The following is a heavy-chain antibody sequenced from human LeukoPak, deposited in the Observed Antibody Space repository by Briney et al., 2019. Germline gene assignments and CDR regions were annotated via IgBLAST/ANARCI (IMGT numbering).Heavy chain of an antibody. CDR1: GFTFSGFW. CDR3: ARSSYSSSSSV. D-gene: IGHD6-6*01. Sequence: GGSLRLSCAVSGFTFSGFWMSWSRQAPGKGLEWVASINSVGSEGYYADVVKGRFTISRDNAKNSLYLQINSLRAEDTAVYYCARSSYSSSSSVWGQGTMVTVSS. CDR2: INSVGSEG. J-gene: IGHJ3*01. V-gene: IGHV3-7*03.